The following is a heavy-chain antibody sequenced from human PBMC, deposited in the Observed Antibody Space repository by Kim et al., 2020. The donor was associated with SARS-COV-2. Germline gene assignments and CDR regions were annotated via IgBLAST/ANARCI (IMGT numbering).Heavy chain of an antibody. J-gene: IGHJ4*02. V-gene: IGHV4-4*02. CDR3: ARDLATGYSSSWGY. Sequence: PSLKSRVTISVDKSKNQFSLKLSSVTAADTAVYYCARDLATGYSSSWGYWGQGTLVTVSS. D-gene: IGHD6-13*01.